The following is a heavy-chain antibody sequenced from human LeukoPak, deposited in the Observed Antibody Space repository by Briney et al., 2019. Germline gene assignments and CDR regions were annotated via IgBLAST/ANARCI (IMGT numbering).Heavy chain of an antibody. V-gene: IGHV1-18*01. CDR3: ARLRWIQPRGEGFYFDY. CDR2: ISAYNGNT. CDR1: GYTFTSCG. Sequence: ASVKVSCKASGYTFTSCGISWVRQAPGQGLEWMGWISAYNGNTNYAQKLQGRVTMTTDTSTSTAYMELRSLRSDDTAVYYCARLRWIQPRGEGFYFDYWGQGTLVTVSS. J-gene: IGHJ4*02. D-gene: IGHD5-18*01.